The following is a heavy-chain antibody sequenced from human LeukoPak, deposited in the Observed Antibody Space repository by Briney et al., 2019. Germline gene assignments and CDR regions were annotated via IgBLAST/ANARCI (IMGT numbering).Heavy chain of an antibody. CDR2: IDPSDSYT. J-gene: IGHJ3*02. CDR3: ARRGGYDFNDAFDI. V-gene: IGHV5-10-1*01. Sequence: GESLRISFKGSGYSFTSYWISWVRQMPGKGLGWMGRIDPSDSYTNYSPSFQGHVTISADKSISTAYLQWSSLKASDTAMYYCARRGGYDFNDAFDIWGQGTMVTVSS. CDR1: GYSFTSYW. D-gene: IGHD5-12*01.